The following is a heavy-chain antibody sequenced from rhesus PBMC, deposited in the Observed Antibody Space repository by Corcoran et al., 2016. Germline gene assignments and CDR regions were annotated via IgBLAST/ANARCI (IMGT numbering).Heavy chain of an antibody. D-gene: IGHD2-21*01. J-gene: IGHJ4*01. CDR1: GGSISGYY. Sequence: QVQLQESGPGLVKPSETLSLTVAVSGGSISGYYWSWIRLHPGKGREGIGYSGGSIGSTSYNPSLKSRVTISTDTPKNQFSLKLSSVTAADTAVYYCARRIGCCTGSGCYIDYWGQGVLVTVSS. CDR2: SGGSIGST. CDR3: ARRIGCCTGSGCYIDY. V-gene: IGHV4-165*02.